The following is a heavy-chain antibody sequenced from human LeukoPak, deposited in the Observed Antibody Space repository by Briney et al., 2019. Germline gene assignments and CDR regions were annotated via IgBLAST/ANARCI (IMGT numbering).Heavy chain of an antibody. CDR1: GFTFSRYW. CDR3: ARWVRWDYYSYYMDV. V-gene: IGHV3-7*01. Sequence: GGSLRLSCAGSGFTFSRYWMRWVRQAPGKGLEWVANIKQDGSEKYYVDSVKGRFTICRDNAKNSLYLQMNSLRAEDTAVYYCARWVRWDYYSYYMDVWGKGTTVTISS. D-gene: IGHD5-12*01. J-gene: IGHJ6*03. CDR2: IKQDGSEK.